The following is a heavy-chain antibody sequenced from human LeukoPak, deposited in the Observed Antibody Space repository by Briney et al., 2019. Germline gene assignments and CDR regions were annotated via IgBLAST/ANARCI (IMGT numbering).Heavy chain of an antibody. CDR3: ARDLRYCSSNSCYYYFDY. CDR2: IIPIFGTA. J-gene: IGHJ4*02. D-gene: IGHD2-2*01. CDR1: GGTFSSYA. V-gene: IGHV1-69*13. Sequence: ASVKVSCKASGGTFSSYAISWVRQAPGQGLEWMGGIIPIFGTANYAQKFQGRVTITADESTSTAYMELSSLRSEDTAVYYCARDLRYCSSNSCYYYFDYWGQGTLVTVSS.